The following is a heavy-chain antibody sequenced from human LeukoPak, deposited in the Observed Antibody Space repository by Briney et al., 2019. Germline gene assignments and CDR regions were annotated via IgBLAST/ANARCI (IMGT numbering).Heavy chain of an antibody. CDR2: ISGSGGST. J-gene: IGHJ4*02. CDR1: GFTFSSYA. D-gene: IGHD5-12*01. CDR3: AKDPRYSGYDGEYYFDY. Sequence: GGSLRLSCAASGFTFSSYAMSWVRQAPGKGLEWVSAISGSGGSTYYADSVKGRFTISRDNSKNTLYLQMNSLRAKDTAVYYCAKDPRYSGYDGEYYFDYWGQGTLVTVSS. V-gene: IGHV3-23*01.